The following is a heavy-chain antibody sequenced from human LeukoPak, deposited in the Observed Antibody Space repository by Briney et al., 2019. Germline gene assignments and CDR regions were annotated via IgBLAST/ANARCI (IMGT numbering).Heavy chain of an antibody. Sequence: PSETLSLTCAVYGGSFSGYYWSWIRQPPGKGLEWIGEINHSGSTNYNPSLKSRVTISVDTSKNQFSLKLSSVTAADTAVYYCARGRQRGYWFDYWGQGTLVTVSS. CDR1: GGSFSGYY. D-gene: IGHD2-8*02. J-gene: IGHJ4*02. CDR2: INHSGST. CDR3: ARGRQRGYWFDY. V-gene: IGHV4-34*01.